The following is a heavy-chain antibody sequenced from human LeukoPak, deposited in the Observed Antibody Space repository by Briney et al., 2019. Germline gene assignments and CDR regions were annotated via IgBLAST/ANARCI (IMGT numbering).Heavy chain of an antibody. CDR3: ARARSSTWYRYFDH. D-gene: IGHD6-13*01. CDR1: GFTFSDYE. V-gene: IGHV3-48*03. CDR2: ISGSGSTI. Sequence: GGSLRLSCAASGFTFSDYEMNWVRQAPGKGLEWLSYISGSGSTIYYADSVEGRFTISRDNAKNSLSLQLDSLRGEDTAVYYCARARSSTWYRYFDHWGQETLVTVSS. J-gene: IGHJ4*02.